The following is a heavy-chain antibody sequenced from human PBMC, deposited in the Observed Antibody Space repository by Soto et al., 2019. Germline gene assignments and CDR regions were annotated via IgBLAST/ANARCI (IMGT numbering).Heavy chain of an antibody. D-gene: IGHD6-13*01. CDR2: IIPIFGTA. V-gene: IGHV1-69*13. J-gene: IGHJ4*02. Sequence: SVKVSCKASGGTFSSYAISWVRQAPGQGLEWMGGIIPIFGTANYAQKFQGRVTITADESTSTAYMELSSLRSEDTAVYYCAXXRPDTLREEYSSSWYYFDYWGQGTLVTVSS. CDR3: AXXRPDTLREEYSSSWYYFDY. CDR1: GGTFSSYA.